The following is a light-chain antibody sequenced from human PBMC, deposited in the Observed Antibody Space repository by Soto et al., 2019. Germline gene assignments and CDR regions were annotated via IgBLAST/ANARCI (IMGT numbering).Light chain of an antibody. CDR1: QSINSD. Sequence: EIVMTQSPATLSVSPGETTRLSCRASQSINSDVAWYQQKVGQTPRLLIHGASTRATGIPARFSGSGSETEFILTISSLQSEDSATYYCQHYNTWPWTFGQGTKVDIK. CDR3: QHYNTWPWT. V-gene: IGKV3-15*01. CDR2: GAS. J-gene: IGKJ1*01.